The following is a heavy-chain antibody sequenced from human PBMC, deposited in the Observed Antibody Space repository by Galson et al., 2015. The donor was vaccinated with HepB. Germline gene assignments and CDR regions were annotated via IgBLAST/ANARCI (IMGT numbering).Heavy chain of an antibody. CDR2: ISRNSNYI. D-gene: IGHD2-2*01. CDR3: ARAPQYCSSTSCLLSVY. V-gene: IGHV3-21*01. J-gene: IGHJ4*02. Sequence: SLRLSCAASGFTFRTYSMNWVRQAPGKGLEWVSSISRNSNYIYYADAVKGRFTISRDNAKNSLYLQMNSLRAEDTAVYYCARAPQYCSSTSCLLSVYWGQGTLVTVSS. CDR1: GFTFRTYS.